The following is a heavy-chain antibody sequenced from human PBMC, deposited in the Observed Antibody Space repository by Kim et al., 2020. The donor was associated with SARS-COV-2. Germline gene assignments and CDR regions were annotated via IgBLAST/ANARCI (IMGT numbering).Heavy chain of an antibody. CDR1: GFTFSSYW. V-gene: IGHV3-7*01. CDR3: AREVWGSGWYLYYYGRDV. D-gene: IGHD6-19*01. Sequence: GGSLRLSCAASGFTFSSYWMSWVRQAPGKGLEWVANIKQDGSEKYYVDSVMGRFTISRDNAKNSLYLQMNSLRAEDTAVYYCAREVWGSGWYLYYYGRDVWGQRTTVTVSS. J-gene: IGHJ6*02. CDR2: IKQDGSEK.